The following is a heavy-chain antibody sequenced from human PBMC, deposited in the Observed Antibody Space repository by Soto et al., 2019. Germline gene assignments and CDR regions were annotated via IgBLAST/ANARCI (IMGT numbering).Heavy chain of an antibody. V-gene: IGHV4-39*01. CDR1: SGSMGSTGYY. J-gene: IGHJ6*02. CDR3: ARQGRNTKIVLVKHYAADF. Sequence: SETLSLTCTVSSGSMGSTGYYWAWIRQPPGKGLEGIGAIYYDGTTYYTESLKSRVSISVDTSKNQFSRKLNSVTAADTAVYFCARQGRNTKIVLVKHYAADFWGQGTAVTVSS. D-gene: IGHD3-22*01. CDR2: IYYDGTT.